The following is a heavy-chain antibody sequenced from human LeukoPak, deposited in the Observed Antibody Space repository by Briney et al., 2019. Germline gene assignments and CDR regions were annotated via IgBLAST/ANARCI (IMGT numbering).Heavy chain of an antibody. CDR1: GFTVSSNY. V-gene: IGHV3-66*01. Sequence: GGSLRLSCAASGFTVSSNYMSWVRQAPGKGLEWVSVIYSGGSTYYADSVKGRFTISRDTSKSTLYLRMNSLRAEDTAVYYCARGPGSGTGGMDVWGQGTTVTVSS. D-gene: IGHD3-10*01. CDR3: ARGPGSGTGGMDV. CDR2: IYSGGST. J-gene: IGHJ6*02.